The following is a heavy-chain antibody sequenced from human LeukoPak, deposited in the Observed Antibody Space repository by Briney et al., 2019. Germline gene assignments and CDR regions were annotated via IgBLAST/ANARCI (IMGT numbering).Heavy chain of an antibody. CDR2: MNPNSGNT. V-gene: IGHV1-8*01. CDR3: ARLYYGSGRQGNWFDP. CDR1: GYTFTSYD. Sequence: ASVKVSCKASGYTFTSYDINWVRQATGQGLEWMGWMNPNSGNTGYAQKFQGRVTMTRNTSISTAYMELSSLRSEDTAVYYCARLYYGSGRQGNWFDPWGQGTLVTVSS. J-gene: IGHJ5*02. D-gene: IGHD3-10*01.